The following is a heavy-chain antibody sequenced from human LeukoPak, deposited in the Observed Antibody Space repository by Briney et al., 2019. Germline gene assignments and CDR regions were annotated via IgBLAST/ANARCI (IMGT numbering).Heavy chain of an antibody. J-gene: IGHJ4*02. CDR3: ARLHSVRVTYLGSTDF. CDR2: INHSGST. Sequence: SETLSLTCAVYGGTFSGYYWSWIRQPPGKGLEWIWEINHSGSTKYNPSLKSRVTISVDTSKNQFSLKLTSVTAADTAVYYCARLHSVRVTYLGSTDFWGQGTVVTVSS. V-gene: IGHV4-34*01. CDR1: GGTFSGYY. D-gene: IGHD7-27*01.